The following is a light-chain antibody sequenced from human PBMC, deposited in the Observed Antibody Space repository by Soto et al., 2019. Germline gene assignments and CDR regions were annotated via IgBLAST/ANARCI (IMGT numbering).Light chain of an antibody. V-gene: IGKV3-20*01. Sequence: EIVMTQSPATLSVSPGERATLSCRASQSVGSDLAWYQHKPGQAPRLVIYGASGRATGIPDRFGGGGSGTDFTLTISRLEPEDIAVYYCHQYAGSPRTFGQGTKVEI. CDR3: HQYAGSPRT. CDR1: QSVGSD. J-gene: IGKJ1*01. CDR2: GAS.